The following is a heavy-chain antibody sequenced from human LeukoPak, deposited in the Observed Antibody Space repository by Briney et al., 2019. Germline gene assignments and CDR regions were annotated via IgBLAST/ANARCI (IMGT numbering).Heavy chain of an antibody. CDR1: GGSISSSSYY. J-gene: IGHJ4*02. CDR2: IYYSGST. V-gene: IGHV4-39*07. D-gene: IGHD4-23*01. CDR3: ARDPATVVTSLDY. Sequence: PSETLSLTCTVSGGSISSSSYYWGWIRQPPGKGLEWIGSIYYSGSTYYNPSLKSRVTISVDTSKNQFSLKLSSVTAADTAVYYCARDPATVVTSLDYWGQGTLVTVSS.